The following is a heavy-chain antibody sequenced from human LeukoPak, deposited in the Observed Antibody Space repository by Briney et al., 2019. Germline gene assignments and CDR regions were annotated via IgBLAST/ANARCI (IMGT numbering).Heavy chain of an antibody. CDR1: GFSFSSYE. J-gene: IGHJ4*02. V-gene: IGHV3-48*03. CDR3: ASKGGFDD. Sequence: RSGGPLRLSCAASGFSFSSYEMNWVRQAPGKGLEWVSYISSSGSAIFYADSVKGRFTISRDNAKNSLFLQMNSLRAEDTAFYYCASKGGFDDWGQGTLVTVSS. D-gene: IGHD2-15*01. CDR2: ISSSGSAI.